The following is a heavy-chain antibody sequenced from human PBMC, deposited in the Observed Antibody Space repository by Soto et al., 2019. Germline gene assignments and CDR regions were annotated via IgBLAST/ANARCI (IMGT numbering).Heavy chain of an antibody. V-gene: IGHV1-69*13. CDR3: ARDKDNTRAMVRGVAAFYS. CDR1: GVTFSSYA. Sequence: SEKVSCTSSGVTFSSYAISWVRQAPGQGLEWMGGIIPIFGTANYAQKFQGRVTITADESTSTAYMELSSLRSEDTAVYYCARDKDNTRAMVRGVAAFYSWGQRTMVTV. D-gene: IGHD3-10*01. CDR2: IIPIFGTA. J-gene: IGHJ3*02.